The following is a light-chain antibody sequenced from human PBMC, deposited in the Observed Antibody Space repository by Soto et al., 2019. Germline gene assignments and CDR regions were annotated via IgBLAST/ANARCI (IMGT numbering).Light chain of an antibody. CDR3: SSYTSSSTL. V-gene: IGLV2-14*01. J-gene: IGLJ1*01. CDR1: SSDVGGYNY. Sequence: QSALTQPASVSGSPGQSITISCTGTSSDVGGYNYVSWYQQLPGKAPKLMIYDVSNRPSGVSNRSSGSKSGNTASLTISGLQAEDEADYYCSSYTSSSTLFGTGTKVTVL. CDR2: DVS.